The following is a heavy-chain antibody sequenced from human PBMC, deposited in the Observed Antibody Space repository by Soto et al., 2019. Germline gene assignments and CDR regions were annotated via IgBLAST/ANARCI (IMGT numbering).Heavy chain of an antibody. CDR2: VSSGSSYI. V-gene: IGHV3-21*01. D-gene: IGHD2-2*02. J-gene: IGHJ4*02. Sequence: RGSLILSCAASGFTFSLYAMLSVRQAPGKGLEWVSSVSSGSSYIYSADSLKGRFTISRDDAKNSLYLQMNSLRADDPAIYYCVRARATDTRPDYWGQGSLVTVSS. CDR1: GFTFSLYA. CDR3: VRARATDTRPDY.